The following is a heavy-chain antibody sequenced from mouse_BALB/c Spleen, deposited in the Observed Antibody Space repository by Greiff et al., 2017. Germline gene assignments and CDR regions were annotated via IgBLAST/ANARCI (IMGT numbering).Heavy chain of an antibody. J-gene: IGHJ4*01. Sequence: QVQLKQPGAELVKPGASVKLSCKASGYTFTSYWMHWVKQRPGQGLEWIGEINPSNGRTNYNEKFKSKATLTVDKSSSTAYMQLSSLTSEDSAVYYCARGHYYGSSYAMDYWGQGTSVTVSS. CDR1: GYTFTSYW. D-gene: IGHD1-1*01. CDR3: ARGHYYGSSYAMDY. CDR2: INPSNGRT. V-gene: IGHV1S81*02.